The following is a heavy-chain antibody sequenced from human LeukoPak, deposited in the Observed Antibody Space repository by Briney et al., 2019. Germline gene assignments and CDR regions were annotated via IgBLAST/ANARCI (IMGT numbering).Heavy chain of an antibody. CDR3: ARVDTAMGAYYYYYYMDV. CDR1: RYTFTSYD. D-gene: IGHD5-18*01. V-gene: IGHV1-8*01. J-gene: IGHJ6*03. CDR2: MNPNSGNT. Sequence: ASVKVSCKASRYTFTSYDINWVRQATGQGLEWMGWMNPNSGNTGYAQKFQGRVTMTRNTSISTAYMELSSLRSEDTAVYYCARVDTAMGAYYYYYYMDVWGKGTTVTVSS.